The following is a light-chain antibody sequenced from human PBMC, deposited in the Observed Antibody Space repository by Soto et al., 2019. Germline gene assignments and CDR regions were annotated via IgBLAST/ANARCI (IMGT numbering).Light chain of an antibody. CDR1: SSDVGAYSY. CDR2: DVS. Sequence: QSALTQPASVSGSPGQSITISCTGTSSDVGAYSYVSWYQQHPGKAPRLMIYDVSTRPSGVSDRFSGSKSGNTASLTISGLQAEDDADYYCSSYTITSRVFGTGTKVTVL. J-gene: IGLJ1*01. V-gene: IGLV2-14*01. CDR3: SSYTITSRV.